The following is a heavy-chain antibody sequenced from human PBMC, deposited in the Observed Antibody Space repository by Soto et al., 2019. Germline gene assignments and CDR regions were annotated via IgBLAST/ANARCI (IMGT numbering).Heavy chain of an antibody. V-gene: IGHV1-3*01. CDR3: AKAILLPGPFDY. D-gene: IGHD2-15*01. CDR2: INVINGNA. J-gene: IGHJ4*02. Sequence: ASVKVSCKAPGYTFTSYDMHWVRQAPGQRLEWMGRINVINGNAYYSQRFQGRATFTRDTSASTGYMELSSLRAEDTAVYYCAKAILLPGPFDYWGQGTLVTVAS. CDR1: GYTFTSYD.